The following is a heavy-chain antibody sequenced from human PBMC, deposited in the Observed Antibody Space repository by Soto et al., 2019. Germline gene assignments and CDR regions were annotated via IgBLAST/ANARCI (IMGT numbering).Heavy chain of an antibody. Sequence: QVQLVESGGGLVKPGGSLRLSCAASGFTFSDYYMSWIRLAPGMGLEWVSYISSSSDYTKYADSVKGRFTISRDNAKNSLYLQMNSLRAEDTAVYYCARERMFTFGAVMVIPPPGDWGQGTLVTVSS. CDR3: ARERMFTFGAVMVIPPPGD. CDR1: GFTFSDYY. CDR2: ISSSSDYT. J-gene: IGHJ4*02. D-gene: IGHD3-16*01. V-gene: IGHV3-11*06.